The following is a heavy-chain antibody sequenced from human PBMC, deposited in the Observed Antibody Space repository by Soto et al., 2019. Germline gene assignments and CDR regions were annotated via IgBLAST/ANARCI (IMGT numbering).Heavy chain of an antibody. CDR2: INHSGST. J-gene: IGHJ4*02. CDR1: GGSFSGYY. CDR3: ARGESSTFDY. V-gene: IGHV4-34*01. Sequence: QGQLQQWGAGLLKPSETLSLTCAVYGGSFSGYYLSWIRQPPGKGLEWIGEINHSGSTNYNPSPKSRVTIPVDVSRTQFSLKLSSVTAADTAVYYCARGESSTFDYWGQGTLVTVSS.